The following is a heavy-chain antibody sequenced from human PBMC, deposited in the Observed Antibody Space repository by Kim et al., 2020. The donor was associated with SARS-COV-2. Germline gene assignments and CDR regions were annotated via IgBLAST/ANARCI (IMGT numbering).Heavy chain of an antibody. J-gene: IGHJ6*02. Sequence: SETLSLTCAVSGGSISSSNWWSWVSQPPGKGLEWIGEIYHSGSTNYNPTLKSRVTISVDKSKNQFSLKLSSVTAADTAVYYCARIRGVRYYYYYGMDVWGQGTTVTVSS. CDR1: GGSISSSNW. CDR2: IYHSGST. CDR3: ARIRGVRYYYYYGMDV. V-gene: IGHV4-4*02. D-gene: IGHD3-10*01.